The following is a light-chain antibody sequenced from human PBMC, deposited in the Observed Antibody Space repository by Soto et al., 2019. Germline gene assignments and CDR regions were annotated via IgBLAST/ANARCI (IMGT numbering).Light chain of an antibody. V-gene: IGKV2-28*01. CDR1: QSLLYSNGYNY. J-gene: IGKJ2*01. CDR3: MQALKTPYT. Sequence: DIVMTQSPLSLPVTPGEPASISCRSSQSLLYSNGYNYLDWYLQKPGQSPQVLIYLGSNRASGVPDRFSGSGSGTVFTLKISRVEAEDVGVYYCMQALKTPYTFGQGTKLETK. CDR2: LGS.